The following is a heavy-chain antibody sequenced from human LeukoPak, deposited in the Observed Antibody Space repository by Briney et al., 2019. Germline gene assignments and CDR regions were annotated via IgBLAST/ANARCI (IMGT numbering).Heavy chain of an antibody. J-gene: IGHJ4*02. CDR3: AKSSYSSSWYFLV. V-gene: IGHV3-23*01. Sequence: QSGGSLRLSCAASGFTFSSYAMSWVRQASGKGLEWVSAISGSGGSTYYADSVKGRFTISRDNSKNTLYLQMNSLRAEDTAVYYCAKSSYSSSWYFLVWGQGTLVTVSS. CDR2: ISGSGGST. CDR1: GFTFSSYA. D-gene: IGHD6-13*01.